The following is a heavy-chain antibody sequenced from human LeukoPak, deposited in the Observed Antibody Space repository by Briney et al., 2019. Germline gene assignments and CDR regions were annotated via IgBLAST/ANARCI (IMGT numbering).Heavy chain of an antibody. CDR2: IYSGGST. J-gene: IGHJ4*02. D-gene: IGHD1-26*01. CDR3: VRVSGKGDFDY. Sequence: PGGSLRLSCAASGFTVTSNYMSWVRQPPGKGLEWVSVIYSGGSTNYADSVKGRFTISRYNFKNTVLLQMNSLRVEDTAVYYCVRVSGKGDFDYWGQGTLVTVSS. CDR1: GFTVTSNY. V-gene: IGHV3-66*01.